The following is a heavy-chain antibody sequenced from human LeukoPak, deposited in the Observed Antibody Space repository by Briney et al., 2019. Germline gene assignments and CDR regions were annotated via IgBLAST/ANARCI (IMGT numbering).Heavy chain of an antibody. CDR1: GGSFSGYY. V-gene: IGHV4-34*01. CDR3: ARSRTTGDFDY. CDR2: INHSGST. J-gene: IGHJ4*02. Sequence: SETLSLTCAVYGGSFSGYYWSWVRQPPGKGLEWIGEINHSGSTNYNPSLKSRVTISADTSKNQFSLKLSSVTAADTAVYYCARSRTTGDFDYWGQGTLVTVSS. D-gene: IGHD4-11*01.